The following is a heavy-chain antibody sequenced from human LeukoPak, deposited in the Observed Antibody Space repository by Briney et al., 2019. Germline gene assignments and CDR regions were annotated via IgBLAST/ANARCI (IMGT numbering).Heavy chain of an antibody. J-gene: IGHJ4*02. V-gene: IGHV6-1*01. D-gene: IGHD5-12*01. CDR1: GDSPSSNSAA. Sequence: QTLSLTCAISGDSPSSNSAAWNWLRQSPSRGLEWLERTYYRSKWYNGYAVSVKSRVTINPDTSKNQFSLQLNSVTPEDTAVYYCARVFSSAYDTSFDYWGQGTLVTVSS. CDR3: ARVFSSAYDTSFDY. CDR2: TYYRSKWYN.